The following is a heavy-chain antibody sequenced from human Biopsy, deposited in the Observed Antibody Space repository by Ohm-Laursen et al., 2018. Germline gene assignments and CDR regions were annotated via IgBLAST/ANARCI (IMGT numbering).Heavy chain of an antibody. Sequence: GSLRLSCAASGFIFSTYTMNWVRQTPEKGLEWVANMNQDGSEEHYVDSVKGRFTISRDNSKSSLYLQMNSLRDEDTAVYYCARGPSGTAAGRFASWGQGTLVTVSS. CDR2: MNQDGSEE. J-gene: IGHJ4*02. V-gene: IGHV3-7*04. CDR1: GFIFSTYT. D-gene: IGHD6-13*01. CDR3: ARGPSGTAAGRFAS.